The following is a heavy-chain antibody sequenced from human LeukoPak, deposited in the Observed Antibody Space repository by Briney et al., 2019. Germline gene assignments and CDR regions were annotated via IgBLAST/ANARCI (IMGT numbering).Heavy chain of an antibody. CDR1: GFTFSSYA. J-gene: IGHJ6*03. D-gene: IGHD1-26*01. CDR3: ARGRVGATGVDYYYYYMDV. V-gene: IGHV3-30*04. CDR2: ISYDGSNK. Sequence: GGSLRLSCAASGFTFSSYAMHWVRQAPGKGLEWVAVISYDGSNKYYADSVKGRFTISRGNSKNTLYLQMNSLRAEDTAVYYCARGRVGATGVDYYYYYMDVWGKGTTVTVSS.